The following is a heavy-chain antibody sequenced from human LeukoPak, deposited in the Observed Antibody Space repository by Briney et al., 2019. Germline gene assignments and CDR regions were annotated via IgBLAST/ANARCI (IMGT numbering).Heavy chain of an antibody. CDR3: ARPTKEGSSWYWWFDP. CDR1: GFTFSSYW. J-gene: IGHJ5*02. Sequence: GGSLRLCCAASGFTFSSYWMHWGRQAPGKGLVWVSRINNDGSSTSYADSVKGRFTISRDNAKNTLYLQMNSLRAEDTAVYYCARPTKEGSSWYWWFDPWGQGTLVTVSS. CDR2: INNDGSST. D-gene: IGHD6-13*01. V-gene: IGHV3-74*01.